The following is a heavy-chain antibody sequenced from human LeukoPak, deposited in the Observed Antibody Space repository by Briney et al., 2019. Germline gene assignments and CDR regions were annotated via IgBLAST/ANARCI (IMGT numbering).Heavy chain of an antibody. CDR2: VFYSGAT. V-gene: IGHV4-59*08. CDR3: ARINHPKSRDGYNMYFDY. J-gene: IGHJ4*02. Sequence: SETLSLTCNVSGGSISRYYWTWIRQPPGKGLEWIGCVFYSGATNYNPSLKSRVTISVDTSKNQFSLKLSSVTAADTAVYYCARINHPKSRDGYNMYFDYWGQGTLVTVSS. D-gene: IGHD5-24*01. CDR1: GGSISRYY.